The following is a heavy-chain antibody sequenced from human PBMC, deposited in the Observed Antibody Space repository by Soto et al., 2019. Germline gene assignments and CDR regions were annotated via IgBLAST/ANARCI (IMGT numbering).Heavy chain of an antibody. CDR1: GFTFSSYS. CDR3: ARVVSRSWYDGWYFDL. Sequence: EVQLVESGGGLVQPGGSLRLSCAASGFTFSSYSMNWVRQAPGKGLEWVSYISSSSSTIYYADSVKGRFTISRDNAKNSLYMQVNSLRAEDTAVYYCARVVSRSWYDGWYFDLWGRGTLVTVSS. D-gene: IGHD6-13*01. CDR2: ISSSSSTI. V-gene: IGHV3-48*01. J-gene: IGHJ2*01.